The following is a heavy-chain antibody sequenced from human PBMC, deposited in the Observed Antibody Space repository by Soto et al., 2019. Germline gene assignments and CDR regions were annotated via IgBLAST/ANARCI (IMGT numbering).Heavy chain of an antibody. Sequence: GGSLRLSCAASGFPFGEDAMSWVRQAPGKGLEWVSGISDSGATTYYADSVRGRFTISRDNSKNTLYLQMKSLRAEDSASYYCAKEDTSSGSLDYWGQGALVTVSS. CDR1: GFPFGEDA. D-gene: IGHD6-19*01. J-gene: IGHJ4*02. V-gene: IGHV3-23*01. CDR2: ISDSGATT. CDR3: AKEDTSSGSLDY.